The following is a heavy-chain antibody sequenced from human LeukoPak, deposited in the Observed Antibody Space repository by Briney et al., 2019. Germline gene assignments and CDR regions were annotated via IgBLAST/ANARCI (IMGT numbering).Heavy chain of an antibody. CDR1: GFTFSTYG. CDR2: IGYDGSNK. CDR3: ARARITIFGVVKPYYFDY. Sequence: GGSLRLSCAASGFTFSTYGMHWVRQAPGKGLEWVAFIGYDGSNKYYADSVKGRFTISRDNSKNTLYLQMNSLRAEDTAVYYCARARITIFGVVKPYYFDYWGQGTLVTVSS. J-gene: IGHJ4*02. V-gene: IGHV3-30*02. D-gene: IGHD3-3*01.